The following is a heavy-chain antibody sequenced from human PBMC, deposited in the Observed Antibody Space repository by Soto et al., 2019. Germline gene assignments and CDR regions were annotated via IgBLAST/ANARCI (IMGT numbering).Heavy chain of an antibody. CDR1: GYTFTGYY. V-gene: IGHV1-2*04. J-gene: IGHJ5*02. Sequence: SVKVSCKASGYTFTGYYMHWVRQAPVQGLEWMGWINPNSGGTNYAQKFQGWVTMTRDTSISTAYMELSRLRSDDTAVYYCARDARGYYDILTGTNWFDPWGQGTLVTVSS. CDR2: INPNSGGT. CDR3: ARDARGYYDILTGTNWFDP. D-gene: IGHD3-9*01.